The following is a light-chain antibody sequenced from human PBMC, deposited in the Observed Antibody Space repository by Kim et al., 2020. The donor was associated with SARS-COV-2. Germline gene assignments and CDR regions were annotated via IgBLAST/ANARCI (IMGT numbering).Light chain of an antibody. CDR2: DVS. Sequence: QSALTQPASVSGSPGQLITISCTGTSSDVGGYNYVSWYQQHPGKAPKLMIYDVSNRPSGISNRFSGSKSGNTASLTISGLQADDEADYYCSSYTSTSTVIFGGGTQLTVL. J-gene: IGLJ2*01. CDR3: SSYTSTSTVI. CDR1: SSDVGGYNY. V-gene: IGLV2-14*03.